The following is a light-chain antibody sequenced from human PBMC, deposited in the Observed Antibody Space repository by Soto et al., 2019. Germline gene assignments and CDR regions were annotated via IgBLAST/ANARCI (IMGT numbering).Light chain of an antibody. CDR3: QTWGTGIRV. V-gene: IGLV4-69*01. Sequence: QPVLTQSPSASASLGASVKLTCILSSGHSSYAIAWHQQQPEKGPRYLMRVNSDGSHTKGYGIPTRFSGSSSGAERYLTIASLQSEDEAVYYCQTWGTGIRVFGGGTQLTVL. CDR2: VNSDGSH. CDR1: SGHSSYA. J-gene: IGLJ3*02.